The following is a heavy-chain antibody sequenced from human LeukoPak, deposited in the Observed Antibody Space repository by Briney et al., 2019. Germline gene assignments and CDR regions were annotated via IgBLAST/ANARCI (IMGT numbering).Heavy chain of an antibody. V-gene: IGHV1-18*01. CDR3: ARESVAGTLNYYFNN. Sequence: ASVKVSCKASGYTFTSYGISWVRQAPGQGLEWMGWISAYNGNTNYAQKFQGRVTMTRDTTISTVYMELSGLRSDDTAVYYCARESVAGTLNYYFNNWGQGTLVTVSS. CDR1: GYTFTSYG. D-gene: IGHD6-19*01. J-gene: IGHJ4*02. CDR2: ISAYNGNT.